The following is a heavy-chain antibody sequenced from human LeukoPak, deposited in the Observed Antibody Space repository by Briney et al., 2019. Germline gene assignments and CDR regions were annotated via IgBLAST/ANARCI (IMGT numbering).Heavy chain of an antibody. Sequence: GGSLRLSCAASGFTFSNYWIHCVRQAPGKGLVWVSRINSDGSSTSYADSVKGRFTISRDNSKNTLYLQMNSLRAEDTAVYYCAKDLQWLVPSTWGQGTLVTVSS. D-gene: IGHD6-19*01. J-gene: IGHJ5*02. CDR3: AKDLQWLVPST. CDR2: INSDGSST. CDR1: GFTFSNYW. V-gene: IGHV3-74*01.